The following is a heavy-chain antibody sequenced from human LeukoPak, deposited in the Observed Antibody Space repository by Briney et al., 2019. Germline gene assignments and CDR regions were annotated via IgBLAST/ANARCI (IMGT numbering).Heavy chain of an antibody. CDR1: GFTFSSYS. V-gene: IGHV3-48*01. Sequence: PGGSLRLSCAASGFTFSSYSMNWVRQAPGKGLEWVSYISSSSSTIYYADSVKGRFTISRDNSKNTLYLQMNSLRAEDTAVYYCAKDRKAVGATRVFDYWGQGTLVTVSS. D-gene: IGHD1-26*01. CDR3: AKDRKAVGATRVFDY. J-gene: IGHJ4*02. CDR2: ISSSSSTI.